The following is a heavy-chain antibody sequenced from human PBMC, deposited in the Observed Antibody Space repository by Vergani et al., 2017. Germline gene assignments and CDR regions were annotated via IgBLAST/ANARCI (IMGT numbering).Heavy chain of an antibody. CDR3: ERNPCYGSGGCYIRVGKYGGGGGMDV. V-gene: IGHV1-69*12. D-gene: IGHD3-10*01. Sequence: QVQLVQPGAEVKKPGSSVKVSCKASGGTFSSYAISWVRQAPGQGLEWMGGIIPIFGTANYAQKFQGRVTITADESTGTAYMEMSCLRSEDTAVYYCERNPCYGSGGCYIRVGKYGGGGGMDVWSEGTTVTVFS. J-gene: IGHJ6*02. CDR1: GGTFSSYA. CDR2: IIPIFGTA.